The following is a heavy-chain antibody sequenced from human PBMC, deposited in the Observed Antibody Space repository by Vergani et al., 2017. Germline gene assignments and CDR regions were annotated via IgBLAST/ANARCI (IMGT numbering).Heavy chain of an antibody. J-gene: IGHJ4*02. D-gene: IGHD6-19*01. CDR1: GFTSSSSA. V-gene: IGHV3-23*01. CDR2: ISGSGGST. CDR3: ASFRGVAVAGRSKFDY. Sequence: EVQLLESGGGLVQPGGSLRLSCAASGFTSSSSAMSWVRQAPGKGLEWVSAISGSGGSTYYADSVKGRFTISRDNSKKTLHLQMNSQRAEDTAVYYCASFRGVAVAGRSKFDYWGQGTLVTVSS.